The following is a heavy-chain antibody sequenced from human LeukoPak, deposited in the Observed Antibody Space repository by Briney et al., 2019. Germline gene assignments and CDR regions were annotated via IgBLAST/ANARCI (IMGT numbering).Heavy chain of an antibody. Sequence: GGSLRLSCAASGLTLSHYYMTWVRQAPGKGLEWVANINRVGGEIYYVDSVKGRFTISRDNVKNSLYLEMNSLRVEDTAVYYCARVRYDWNGMDVWGQGTTVTVSS. J-gene: IGHJ6*02. V-gene: IGHV3-7*03. D-gene: IGHD1-20*01. CDR2: INRVGGEI. CDR1: GLTLSHYY. CDR3: ARVRYDWNGMDV.